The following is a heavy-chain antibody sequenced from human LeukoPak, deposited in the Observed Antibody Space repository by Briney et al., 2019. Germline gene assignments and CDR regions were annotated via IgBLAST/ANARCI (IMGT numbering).Heavy chain of an antibody. J-gene: IGHJ4*02. CDR1: GFTFSRYW. D-gene: IGHD5-12*01. V-gene: IGHV3-7*01. CDR2: IKQDGSEK. CDR3: ASDIVATIFSY. Sequence: GGSLRLSCAASGFTFSRYWMSWVRQAPGKGLEWVANIKQDGSEKYYVDSVKGRFTISRDNAKNSLYLQMNSLRAEDTAVYYCASDIVATIFSYWGQGTLVTVSS.